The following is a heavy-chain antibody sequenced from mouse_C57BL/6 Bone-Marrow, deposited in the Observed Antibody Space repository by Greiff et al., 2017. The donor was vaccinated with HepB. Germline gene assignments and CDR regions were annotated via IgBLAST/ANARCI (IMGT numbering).Heavy chain of an antibody. CDR2: IDPETGGT. D-gene: IGHD1-1*01. Sequence: QVQLKESGAELVRPGASVTLSCKASGYTFTDYEMHWVKQTPVHGLEWIGAIDPETGGTAYNQKFKGKAILTADKSSSTAYMELRSLTSEDSAVYYCARSLYGSSSSDYWGQGTTLTVSS. V-gene: IGHV1-15*01. CDR1: GYTFTDYE. CDR3: ARSLYGSSSSDY. J-gene: IGHJ2*01.